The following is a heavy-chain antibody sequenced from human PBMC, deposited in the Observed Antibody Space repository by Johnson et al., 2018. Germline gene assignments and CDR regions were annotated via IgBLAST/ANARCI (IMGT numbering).Heavy chain of an antibody. CDR3: ARDGGLGSGKYQNYYYYGMDG. CDR1: GFTFSSYS. Sequence: VQLVQSGGGLVKPGGSLRLSCAASGFTFSSYSMNWVRQAPGKGLEWVSSISSSSSTIYYADSVKGRFTISRDNAKNSLYLQMNSLRDEDTGVYYCARDGGLGSGKYQNYYYYGMDGWGQGTTVTVSS. J-gene: IGHJ6*02. D-gene: IGHD3-10*01. CDR2: ISSSSSTI. V-gene: IGHV3-21*01.